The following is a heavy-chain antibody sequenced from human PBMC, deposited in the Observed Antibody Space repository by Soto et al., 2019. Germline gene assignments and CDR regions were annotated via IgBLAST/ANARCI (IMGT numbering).Heavy chain of an antibody. Sequence: PSETLSLTCAVYGGSFSGYYWTWIRQPPGTGLEWIREINHSGSTNYNPSIKSRVTISVDTSKNQFSLKLTSVTAADTAEYYCARDKITGLFDYWGQGTLVTVSS. D-gene: IGHD2-8*02. CDR2: INHSGST. J-gene: IGHJ4*02. V-gene: IGHV4-34*01. CDR1: GGSFSGYY. CDR3: ARDKITGLFDY.